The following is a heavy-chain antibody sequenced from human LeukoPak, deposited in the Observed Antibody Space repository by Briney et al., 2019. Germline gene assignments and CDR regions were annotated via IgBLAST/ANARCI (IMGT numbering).Heavy chain of an antibody. V-gene: IGHV1-46*01. CDR3: ARARGIAANDRVYDY. J-gene: IGHJ4*02. CDR1: GYTFTSYY. CDR2: INPSGGST. Sequence: ASVKVSCKASGYTFTSYYMHWVRQAPGQGLEWMGTINPSGGSTSYAQKFQGRVTMTRDTSTSTVYMELSSLRSEDTAVYYCARARGIAANDRVYDYWGQGTLVTVSS. D-gene: IGHD6-13*01.